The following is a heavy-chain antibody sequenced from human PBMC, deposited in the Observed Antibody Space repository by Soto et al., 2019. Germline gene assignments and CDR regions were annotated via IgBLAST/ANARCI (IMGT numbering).Heavy chain of an antibody. V-gene: IGHV1-8*01. J-gene: IGHJ4*02. CDR2: MNPNSGNT. CDR1: GYTFTSYD. CDR3: AREVVLMVYARAFDY. D-gene: IGHD2-8*01. Sequence: ASVKVSCKASGYTFTSYDINWVRQATGQGLEWMGWMNPNSGNTSYAQKFQGRVTMTRDTSTSTVYMELSSLRSEDTAVYYCAREVVLMVYARAFDYWGQGTLVTVSS.